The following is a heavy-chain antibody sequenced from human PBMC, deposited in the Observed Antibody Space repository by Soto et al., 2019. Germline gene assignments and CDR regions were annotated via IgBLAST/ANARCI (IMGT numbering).Heavy chain of an antibody. CDR3: ARDYHLLTGYAFDI. CDR2: ISRTSDYI. J-gene: IGHJ3*02. D-gene: IGHD3-9*01. CDR1: GFTFSSYS. V-gene: IGHV3-21*06. Sequence: EVQLVESGGGLVKPGGSLRLSCAASGFTFSSYSMNWVRQAPGKGLEWVSSISRTSDYIYYINSVKGRFTISRDNAKNSLYLPMNSLRDEDTAVYYCARDYHLLTGYAFDIWGQGTMVTVSS.